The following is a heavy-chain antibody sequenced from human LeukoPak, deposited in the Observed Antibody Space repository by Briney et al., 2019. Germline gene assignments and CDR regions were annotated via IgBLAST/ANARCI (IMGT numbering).Heavy chain of an antibody. CDR1: GYTFTSYY. CDR2: INPSGGST. V-gene: IGHV1-46*01. D-gene: IGHD3-3*01. CDR3: ARAPIAMCGVVSIDC. Sequence: ASVKVSCKASGYTFTSYYMHWVRQAPAQGLEWMGIINPSGGSTSYAQTFHGRVTMTRDTSTSTIYMELSSLRSEDTAVYDCARAPIAMCGVVSIDCWGQGTLVTVSS. J-gene: IGHJ4*02.